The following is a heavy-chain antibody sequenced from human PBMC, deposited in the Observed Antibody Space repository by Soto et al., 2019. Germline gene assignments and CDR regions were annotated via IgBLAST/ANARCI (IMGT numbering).Heavy chain of an antibody. Sequence: PSETLSLTCAVSGGSISSSNWWSWVRQPPGKGLEWIGEIYHSGSTNYNQSLKSRVTISVDKSKNQFSLKLSSVTAADTAVYYCARDLDGGELPYYYGMDVWGQGTTVTVSS. D-gene: IGHD1-26*01. V-gene: IGHV4-4*02. CDR2: IYHSGST. CDR1: GGSISSSNW. J-gene: IGHJ6*02. CDR3: ARDLDGGELPYYYGMDV.